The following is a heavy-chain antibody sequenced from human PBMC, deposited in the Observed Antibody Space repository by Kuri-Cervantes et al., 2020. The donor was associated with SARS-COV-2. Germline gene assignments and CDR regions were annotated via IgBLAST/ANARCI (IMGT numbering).Heavy chain of an antibody. CDR2: INPNSGGT. D-gene: IGHD3-9*01. CDR1: GYTFTGYY. J-gene: IGHJ4*02. CDR3: ARELGYYDILTGYYNCFDY. V-gene: IGHV1-2*02. Sequence: ASVKVSCKASGYTFTGYYMHWVRQAPGQGLEWMGWINPNSGGTNYAQKFQGRVTMTRDTSISTAYMELSRLRSDDTAVYYCARELGYYDILTGYYNCFDYWGQGTLVTVSS.